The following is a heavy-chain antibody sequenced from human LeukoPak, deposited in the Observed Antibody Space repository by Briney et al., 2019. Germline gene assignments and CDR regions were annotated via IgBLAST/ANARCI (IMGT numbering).Heavy chain of an antibody. CDR2: TYYRSKWYN. CDR1: GDSVSSNSAA. V-gene: IGHV6-1*01. J-gene: IGHJ4*02. CDR3: ASGSGTYEN. Sequence: SQTLSLTCAISGDSVSSNSAAWNWIGQSPSRGLECLGRTYYRSKWYNDYAVSVKSRITINPDTSKNQFSLHLNSVTPEDTAVYYCASGSGTYENWGQGTLVTVSS. D-gene: IGHD3-16*01.